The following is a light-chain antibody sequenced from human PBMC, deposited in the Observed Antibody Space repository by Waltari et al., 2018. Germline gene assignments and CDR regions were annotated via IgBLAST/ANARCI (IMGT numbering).Light chain of an antibody. J-gene: IGLJ2*01. V-gene: IGLV2-14*01. CDR3: SSYTGRGTVI. CDR2: DVT. CDR1: SRDVGYFNH. Sequence: QSALTQPASVSGSPGQSITISCTGTSRDVGYFNHVSWFQHHPDSAPKLLIYDVTDRPPGVSSRFSGSTSVNMASLTISGLQAEDEADYYCSSYTGRGTVIFGGGTKLTVL.